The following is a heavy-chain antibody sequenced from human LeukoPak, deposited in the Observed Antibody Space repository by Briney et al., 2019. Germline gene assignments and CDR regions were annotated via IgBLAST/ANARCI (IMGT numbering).Heavy chain of an antibody. CDR1: GFTFDDYA. V-gene: IGHV3-9*01. CDR3: ARDKDTAMVSGWFDP. CDR2: ISWNSGSI. D-gene: IGHD5-18*01. Sequence: GGSLRLSCAASGFTFDDYAMHWVRQAPGKGLEWVSGISWNSGSIGYADSVKGRFTISRDNAKNSLYLQMNSLRAEDTAVYYCARDKDTAMVSGWFDPWGQGTLVTVSS. J-gene: IGHJ5*02.